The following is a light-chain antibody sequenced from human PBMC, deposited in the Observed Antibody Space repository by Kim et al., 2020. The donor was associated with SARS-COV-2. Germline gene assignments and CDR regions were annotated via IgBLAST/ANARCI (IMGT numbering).Light chain of an antibody. CDR3: QAWGTTTVV. CDR1: DLGNKF. J-gene: IGLJ2*01. Sequence: GSPGKPVNISCPGDDLGNKFVCWYQQKPGPSPLLVIYQDTKRPSGIPEGISGSNSGNTATLAISGAQSMDEADYYCQAWGTTTVVIGGGTKLTVL. CDR2: QDT. V-gene: IGLV3-1*01.